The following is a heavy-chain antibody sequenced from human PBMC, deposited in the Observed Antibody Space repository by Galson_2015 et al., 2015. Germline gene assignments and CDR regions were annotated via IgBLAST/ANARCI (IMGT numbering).Heavy chain of an antibody. Sequence: SLRLSCVASGFTFSDYYMNWVRQAPGKGLEWVSYISTGGGTIYYADSVKGRFTISRDNANNPLSLQMNSLRAEDTAVYYCARSYGSSALFDYWGQGALVTVSS. J-gene: IGHJ4*02. CDR1: GFTFSDYY. CDR3: ARSYGSSALFDY. CDR2: ISTGGGTI. V-gene: IGHV3-11*01. D-gene: IGHD1-26*01.